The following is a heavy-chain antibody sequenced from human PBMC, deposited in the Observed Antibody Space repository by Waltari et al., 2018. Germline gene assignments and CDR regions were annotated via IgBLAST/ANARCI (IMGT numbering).Heavy chain of an antibody. V-gene: IGHV4-59*01. CDR3: ARMSGAAAGKFDY. CDR2: ISDIGNT. J-gene: IGHJ4*02. D-gene: IGHD6-13*01. CDR1: GTSITNYY. Sequence: QVQLQESGPGLVKPSETLSLTCIVPGTSITNYYWSWIRQPPGKGLEWIGLISDIGNTKYNPSLKSRVTISGDTSKNQFSLKMSAVTAADTAVFYCARMSGAAAGKFDYWGQGTLVTVSS.